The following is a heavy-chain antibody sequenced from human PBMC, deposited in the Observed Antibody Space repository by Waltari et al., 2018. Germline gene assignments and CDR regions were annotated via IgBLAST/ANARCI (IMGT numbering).Heavy chain of an antibody. CDR1: GYSISSGYY. Sequence: QVQLQESGPGLVKPSETLSLTCAVSGYSISSGYYWGWIRQPPGKGLEWIGSSYHSGSTYYNPSLKSRVTISVDTSKNQFSLKLSSVTAADTAVYYCARDYDSSGLVLYWGQGTLVTVSS. CDR3: ARDYDSSGLVLY. V-gene: IGHV4-38-2*02. CDR2: SYHSGST. D-gene: IGHD3-22*01. J-gene: IGHJ4*02.